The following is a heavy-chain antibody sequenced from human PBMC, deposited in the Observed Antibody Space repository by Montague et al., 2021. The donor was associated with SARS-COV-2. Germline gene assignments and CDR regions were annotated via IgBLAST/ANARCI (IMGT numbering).Heavy chain of an antibody. V-gene: IGHV3-23*01. Sequence: SLRLSCAASGFTFSTFAMSWVRQAPGKGLEWVSAISLSGCSTYYADSVRGRFTISRDNSKNTLFLQMNSLRAEDTAVYYCAKGGVVVVAATDLDYWGQGTLVTVSP. CDR2: ISLSGCST. CDR3: AKGGVVVVAATDLDY. J-gene: IGHJ4*02. D-gene: IGHD2-15*01. CDR1: GFTFSTFA.